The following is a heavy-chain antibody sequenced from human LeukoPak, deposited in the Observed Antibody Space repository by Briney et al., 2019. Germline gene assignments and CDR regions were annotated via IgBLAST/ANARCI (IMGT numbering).Heavy chain of an antibody. D-gene: IGHD3-10*01. CDR2: ISYDGNNN. CDR1: GFSFSSYD. V-gene: IGHV3-30-3*01. CDR3: ARGLVRGVAYYGLDV. J-gene: IGHJ6*02. Sequence: PGGSLRLSCAASGFSFSSYDMHWVRQAPGEGLEWVAVISYDGNNNYYADSVKDRFTISRDNSKNTLYLQMNSLRPEDTAIYHCARGLVRGVAYYGLDVWGQGTTVTVSS.